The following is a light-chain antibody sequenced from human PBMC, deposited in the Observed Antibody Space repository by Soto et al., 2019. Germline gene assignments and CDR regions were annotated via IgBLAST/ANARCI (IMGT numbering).Light chain of an antibody. Sequence: EIVLTQSPATLSLSPGERATLSCRASRSVSSNLAWYQQKPGQAPSLLIYDASNRATGIPARFSGSGSGTDFTLTISSLEPEDFAVYYCHQRSDWPPLTFGGGTKVEIK. CDR1: RSVSSN. V-gene: IGKV3-11*01. J-gene: IGKJ4*01. CDR2: DAS. CDR3: HQRSDWPPLT.